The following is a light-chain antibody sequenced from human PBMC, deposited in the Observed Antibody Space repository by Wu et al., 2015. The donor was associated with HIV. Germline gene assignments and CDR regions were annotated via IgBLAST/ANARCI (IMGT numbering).Light chain of an antibody. CDR3: QQANSFPYT. Sequence: DIQMTQSPSSVSASVGDRVTITCRASQGIRSWLAWYQQKPGKAPKLLIYAASSLQSGVPSRFSGSKSGTDFTLTINSLQLEDFATYYCQQANSFPYTFGQGTKLEIK. CDR2: AAS. J-gene: IGKJ2*01. V-gene: IGKV1-12*01. CDR1: QGIRSW.